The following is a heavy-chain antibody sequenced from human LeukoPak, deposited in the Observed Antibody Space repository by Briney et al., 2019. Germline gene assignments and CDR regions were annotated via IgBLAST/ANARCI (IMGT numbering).Heavy chain of an antibody. V-gene: IGHV5-51*01. J-gene: IGHJ4*02. CDR3: ARRTHTYYYASSGYLEDYYFDY. Sequence: GESLKISCKGSGYSFTSYWIGWVRQMPGKGLGWMGIIYPGDSDTRYSPSFHGQVTISADKSISTAYLQWSSLKASDTAMYYCARRTHTYYYASSGYLEDYYFDYWGQGTPVTVSS. CDR2: IYPGDSDT. D-gene: IGHD3-22*01. CDR1: GYSFTSYW.